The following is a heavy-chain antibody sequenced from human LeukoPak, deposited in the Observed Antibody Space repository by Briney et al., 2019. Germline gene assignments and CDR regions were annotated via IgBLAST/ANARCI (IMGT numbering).Heavy chain of an antibody. Sequence: GGSLRLSCAASGFTFSSYAMSWVRQAPGKGLEWVSAISGSGGRTYYADSVKGRFTISRDNSKNTLYLQMNSPRAEDTAVYYCAKTDSSDYSYYFDYWGQGTLVTVSS. D-gene: IGHD3-22*01. V-gene: IGHV3-23*01. CDR2: ISGSGGRT. CDR3: AKTDSSDYSYYFDY. CDR1: GFTFSSYA. J-gene: IGHJ4*02.